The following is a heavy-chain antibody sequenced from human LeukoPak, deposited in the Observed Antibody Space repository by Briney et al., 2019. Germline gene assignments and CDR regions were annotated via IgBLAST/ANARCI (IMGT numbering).Heavy chain of an antibody. CDR3: AREGGGGDHFDY. J-gene: IGHJ4*02. CDR2: IWYDGSNK. V-gene: IGHV3-33*01. D-gene: IGHD3-16*01. Sequence: PGGSLRLSCAASGFTFSSYGMHWVRQAPGKGLEWVAVIWYDGSNKYYADSVKGRFTISRDNSKNTLYLQMNSLRAEDTAVYYWAREGGGGDHFDYWGQGTLVTVSS. CDR1: GFTFSSYG.